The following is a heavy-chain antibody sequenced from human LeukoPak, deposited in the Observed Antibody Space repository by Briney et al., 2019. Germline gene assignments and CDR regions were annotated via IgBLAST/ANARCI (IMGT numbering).Heavy chain of an antibody. Sequence: GGSLRLSCAASGFTFSSYWMSWVRQAPGKGLEWVANIKQDGSEKYYVDSVKGRFTISRDNAKNSLYLQMNSLRAEDTAVYYCARGMVGGWYDYYYGMDVWGQGTTVTVSS. CDR2: IKQDGSEK. J-gene: IGHJ6*02. CDR1: GFTFSSYW. CDR3: ARGMVGGWYDYYYGMDV. V-gene: IGHV3-7*01. D-gene: IGHD6-19*01.